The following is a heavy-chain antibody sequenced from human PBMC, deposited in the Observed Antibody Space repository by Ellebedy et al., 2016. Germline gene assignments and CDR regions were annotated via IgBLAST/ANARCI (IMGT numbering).Heavy chain of an antibody. CDR3: VTDCCAPTIFNY. V-gene: IGHV3-7*03. Sequence: GGSLRLXXVASGFTFSTYWMSWVRQAPGKGLEWVANIKKDGSEKYYVDSVKGRFTISRDNSRSTMFLEMNNLRAEDTAIYYCVTDCCAPTIFNYWGLGIQVTVSS. J-gene: IGHJ4*02. CDR2: IKKDGSEK. CDR1: GFTFSTYW. D-gene: IGHD2-21*02.